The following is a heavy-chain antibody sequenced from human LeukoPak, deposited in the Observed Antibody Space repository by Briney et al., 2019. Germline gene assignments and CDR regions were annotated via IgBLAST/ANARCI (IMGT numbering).Heavy chain of an antibody. V-gene: IGHV3-74*01. Sequence: PGGSLRLSCAASGFTFNSYCMHWVRHAPGKCLVWVSRIDEDGKTIDYADSVKGRFTISRDNSKNTLYLQMNSLRAEDTAVYYCAKDPRKGATTGYYLDYWGQGTLVTVSS. D-gene: IGHD1-26*01. J-gene: IGHJ4*02. CDR1: GFTFNSYC. CDR2: IDEDGKTI. CDR3: AKDPRKGATTGYYLDY.